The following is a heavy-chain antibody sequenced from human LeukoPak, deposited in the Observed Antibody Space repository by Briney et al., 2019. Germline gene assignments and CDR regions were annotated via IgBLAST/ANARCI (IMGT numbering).Heavy chain of an antibody. CDR3: TTVGVNYYDTSGYPFDY. V-gene: IGHV3-15*01. D-gene: IGHD3-22*01. J-gene: IGHJ4*02. Sequence: PGGSLRLSCAASAFTFNNAWMSWVRQAPGKGLEWVGRIKSLTDGGTTDYAAPVKGRFTISRDDSKNTLYLQMNSLKTEDAAVYYCTTVGVNYYDTSGYPFDYWGQGTLVTVSS. CDR2: IKSLTDGGTT. CDR1: AFTFNNAW.